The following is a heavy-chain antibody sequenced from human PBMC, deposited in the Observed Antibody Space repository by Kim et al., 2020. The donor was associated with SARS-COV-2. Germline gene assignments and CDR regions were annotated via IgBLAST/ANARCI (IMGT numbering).Heavy chain of an antibody. V-gene: IGHV3-74*01. J-gene: IGHJ4*02. D-gene: IGHD3-16*01. CDR2: DGSTT. CDR3: ARDRLGG. Sequence: DGSTTSDAACVKGRFTICRDDAKKTLYLQKNSLRADDTAVYYCARDRLGGWGQGTLVTVSS.